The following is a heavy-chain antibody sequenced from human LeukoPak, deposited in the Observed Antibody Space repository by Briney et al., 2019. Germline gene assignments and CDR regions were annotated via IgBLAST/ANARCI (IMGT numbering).Heavy chain of an antibody. D-gene: IGHD3-3*01. CDR1: GFTFSSYA. Sequence: GGSLRLSCAASGFTFSSYAMSWVRQAPGKGLEWVSAISGSGGSTYYADSVKGRFTISRDNSKNTLYLQMNSLRAEDTAVYYCAKDSVHSVWSGYLGGLGYWGQGTLVTVSP. J-gene: IGHJ4*02. CDR2: ISGSGGST. CDR3: AKDSVHSVWSGYLGGLGY. V-gene: IGHV3-23*01.